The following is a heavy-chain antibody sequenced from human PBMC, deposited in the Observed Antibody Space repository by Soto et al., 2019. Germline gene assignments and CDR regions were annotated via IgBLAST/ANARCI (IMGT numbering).Heavy chain of an antibody. V-gene: IGHV3-21*01. CDR1: GLTFSTYG. CDR2: INSGGEYF. CDR3: ATDGAAGAALGV. D-gene: IGHD6-13*01. Sequence: EVQLVESGGGLVKPGGSLRLSCAASGLTFSTYGMNWVRQAPGKGLEWVSSINSGGEYFDYADSVKGRLTISRDKAKNALYLQLDSRRVEDTAVYYCATDGAAGAALGVWGQGTTVTVSS. J-gene: IGHJ6*02.